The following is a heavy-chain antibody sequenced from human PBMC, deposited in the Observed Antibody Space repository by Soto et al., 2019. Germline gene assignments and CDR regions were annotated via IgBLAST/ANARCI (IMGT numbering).Heavy chain of an antibody. CDR2: ISSSSTTK. V-gene: IGHV3-48*01. D-gene: IGHD2-15*01. J-gene: IGHJ5*02. CDR1: GFTFSSYS. Sequence: GGPRLSCAASGFTFSSYSMNWVRQAPGKGLEWVSYISSSSTTKYYADSVKGRFTISRDNAKNSLYLQMNSLRAEDTAVYYCARDGCSGSNCLNWFDPWGQGTLVTVSS. CDR3: ARDGCSGSNCLNWFDP.